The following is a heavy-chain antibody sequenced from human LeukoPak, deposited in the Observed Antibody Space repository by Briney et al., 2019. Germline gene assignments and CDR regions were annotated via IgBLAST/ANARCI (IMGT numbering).Heavy chain of an antibody. CDR2: TYGGGST. Sequence: GGSLRLSCAATGLSVSSNFMSWVRQAPGKGLEWVSVTYGGGSTYYADSVKGRFTISRDTPKNTLYLQMNSLRGEDTAVYYCASWPVGWYGEDSWGQGTLVTVSS. J-gene: IGHJ4*02. D-gene: IGHD6-19*01. CDR1: GLSVSSNF. CDR3: ASWPVGWYGEDS. V-gene: IGHV3-53*01.